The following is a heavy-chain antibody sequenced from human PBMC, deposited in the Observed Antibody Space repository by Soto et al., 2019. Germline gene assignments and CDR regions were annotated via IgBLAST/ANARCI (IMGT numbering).Heavy chain of an antibody. D-gene: IGHD3-22*01. CDR1: GGSISSGGYY. Sequence: TLSLTCTVSGGSISSGGYYWSWVRQHPGKGLECIGYIYYSGSTNYNPSLKSRVTISVDTSKSQFSLKLSSVTAADTAVYYCATNGGYYDSSGPKYFQYWGQGTLVTVSS. V-gene: IGHV4-31*03. CDR3: ATNGGYYDSSGPKYFQY. J-gene: IGHJ1*01. CDR2: IYYSGST.